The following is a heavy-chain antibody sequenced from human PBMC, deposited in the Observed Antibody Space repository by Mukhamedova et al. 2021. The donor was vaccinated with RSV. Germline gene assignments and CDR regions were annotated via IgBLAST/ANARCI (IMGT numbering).Heavy chain of an antibody. D-gene: IGHD1-26*01. CDR2: GDSDT. CDR3: ASREPGAGGFQH. V-gene: IGHV5-51*01. J-gene: IGHJ1*01. Sequence: GDSDTRYSPSFQGQVTISADKSISTAYLQWSSLKASDTAIYYCASREPGAGGFQHWGQGTRVTVPS.